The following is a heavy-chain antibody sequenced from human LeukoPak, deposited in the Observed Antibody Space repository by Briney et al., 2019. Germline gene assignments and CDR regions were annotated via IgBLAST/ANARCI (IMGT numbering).Heavy chain of an antibody. D-gene: IGHD4-17*01. J-gene: IGHJ4*02. V-gene: IGHV4-39*07. CDR2: IYYSGST. Sequence: SETLSLTCTVSGGSISSSSYYWGWIRQPPGKGLEWIGSIYYSGSTYYNPSLKSRVTISVDTSKNQFSLKLSSVTAADTAAYYCARDPTPQYGDYAHFDYWGQGTLVTVSS. CDR1: GGSISSSSYY. CDR3: ARDPTPQYGDYAHFDY.